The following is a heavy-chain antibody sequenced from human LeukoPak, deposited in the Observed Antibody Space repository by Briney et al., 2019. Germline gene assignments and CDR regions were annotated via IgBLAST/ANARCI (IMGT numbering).Heavy chain of an antibody. CDR2: ISGSGGST. J-gene: IGHJ4*02. D-gene: IGHD3-10*01. Sequence: GSLRLSCAASGFTFSIHDMSWVRQAPGKGLEWVSAISGSGGSTYYADSVRGRFTISRDSSKNTLYLQMNSLRAEDTAVYYCAKEARYYGSGSPFDYWGQGTLVTVSS. CDR1: GFTFSIHD. V-gene: IGHV3-23*01. CDR3: AKEARYYGSGSPFDY.